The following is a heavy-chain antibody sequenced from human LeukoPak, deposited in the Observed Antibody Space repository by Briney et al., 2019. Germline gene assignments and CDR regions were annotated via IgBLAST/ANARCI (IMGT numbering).Heavy chain of an antibody. CDR1: GDSVSSNSAI. J-gene: IGHJ4*02. Sequence: SQTLSLTCAISGDSVSSNSAIWNWIRQSPPRGLEWLGRTYYRSKWYNDYAVSVKSRITINPDTSKNQFSLQLNSVTPEDTATYYCVRGGAIRVTGTTPFDYWGRGTLVTVSS. V-gene: IGHV6-1*01. D-gene: IGHD1-20*01. CDR2: TYYRSKWYN. CDR3: VRGGAIRVTGTTPFDY.